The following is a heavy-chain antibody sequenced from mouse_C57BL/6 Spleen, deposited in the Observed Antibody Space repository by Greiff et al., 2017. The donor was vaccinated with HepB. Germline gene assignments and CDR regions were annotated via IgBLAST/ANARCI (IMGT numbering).Heavy chain of an antibody. CDR2: ISDGGSYT. D-gene: IGHD6-2*01. Sequence: EVMLVESGGGLVKPGGSLKLSCAASGFTFSSYAMSWVRQTPEKRLEWVATISDGGSYTYYPDNVKGRFTISRDNAKNNLYLQMSHLKSEDTAMYYCARDQSVSSYWYFDVWGTGTTVTVSS. J-gene: IGHJ1*03. CDR3: ARDQSVSSYWYFDV. CDR1: GFTFSSYA. V-gene: IGHV5-4*01.